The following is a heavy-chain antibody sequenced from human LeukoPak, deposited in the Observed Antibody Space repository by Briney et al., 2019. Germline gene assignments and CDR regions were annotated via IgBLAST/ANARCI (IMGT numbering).Heavy chain of an antibody. D-gene: IGHD3-10*01. CDR2: ISSSSSYI. V-gene: IGHV3-21*01. J-gene: IGHJ3*02. CDR1: GFTFSSYS. CDR3: ARDHQLLWFGELLIPDAFDI. Sequence: GGSLRLSCAASGFTFSSYSVNWVRQAPGKGLEWVSSISSSSSYIYYADSVKGRFTISRDNAKNSLYLQMNSLRAEDTAVYYCARDHQLLWFGELLIPDAFDIWGQGAMVTVSS.